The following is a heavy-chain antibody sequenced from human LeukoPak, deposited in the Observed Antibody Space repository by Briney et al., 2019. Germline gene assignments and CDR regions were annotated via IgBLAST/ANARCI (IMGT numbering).Heavy chain of an antibody. CDR2: IYYSGST. Sequence: SETLSLTCAVYGGSFSGYYWSWIRQPPGKGLEWIGSIYYSGSTYYNPSLKSRVTISVDTSKNQFSLKLSSVTAADTAVYYCARHVGGYYDSSGQKTYYFDYWGQGTLVTVSS. J-gene: IGHJ4*02. CDR3: ARHVGGYYDSSGQKTYYFDY. D-gene: IGHD3-22*01. CDR1: GGSFSGYY. V-gene: IGHV4-34*01.